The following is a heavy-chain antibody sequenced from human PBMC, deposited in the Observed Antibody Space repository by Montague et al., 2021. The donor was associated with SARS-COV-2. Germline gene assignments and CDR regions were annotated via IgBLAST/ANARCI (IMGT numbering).Heavy chain of an antibody. J-gene: IGHJ5*02. Sequence: SETLSLTCTVSGGSISSSSYYWGWIRQPPRKGLEWIGSIYYSGSTYYNPSLKSRVTISVDTSKNQFSLKLSSVTAADTAVYYYARHKRPIYCSGGSCYSKGGWFDPWGQGTLVTVSS. CDR3: ARHKRPIYCSGGSCYSKGGWFDP. CDR2: IYYSGST. D-gene: IGHD2-15*01. V-gene: IGHV4-39*01. CDR1: GGSISSSSYY.